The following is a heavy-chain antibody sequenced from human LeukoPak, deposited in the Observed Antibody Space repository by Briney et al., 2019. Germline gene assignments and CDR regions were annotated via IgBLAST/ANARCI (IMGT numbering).Heavy chain of an antibody. V-gene: IGHV4-59*10. CDR1: GGSFSGYY. CDR3: ARGRGGRLSASNWFDT. Sequence: TSETLSLTCAVYGGSFSGYYWSWIRQPAGKGLEWIGRIYTNGETNYNPSLKSRVTILLDTSKNHFSLRLSSVTATDTAIYFCARGRGGRLSASNWFDTWGQGILVTVSS. D-gene: IGHD2/OR15-2a*01. J-gene: IGHJ5*02. CDR2: IYTNGET.